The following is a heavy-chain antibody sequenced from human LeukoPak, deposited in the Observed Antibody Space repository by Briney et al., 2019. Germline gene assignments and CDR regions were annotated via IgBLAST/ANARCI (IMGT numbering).Heavy chain of an antibody. Sequence: GASVKVSCKTSGYTFTGYYMHWVRQAPGQGLEWMGGIIPIFGTANYAQKFQGRVTITADESTSTAYMELSSLRSEDTAVYYCARVARYCSSTSCYKPGSAYYYYMDVWGKGTTVTISS. CDR2: IIPIFGTA. CDR1: GYTFTGYY. D-gene: IGHD2-2*02. V-gene: IGHV1-69*13. J-gene: IGHJ6*03. CDR3: ARVARYCSSTSCYKPGSAYYYYMDV.